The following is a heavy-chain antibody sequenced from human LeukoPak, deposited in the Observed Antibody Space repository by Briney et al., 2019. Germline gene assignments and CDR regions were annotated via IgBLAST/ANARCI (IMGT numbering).Heavy chain of an antibody. CDR1: GYTFTIYA. CDR3: ARDICSSTSCYVERGWYYYYGMDV. J-gene: IGHJ6*02. D-gene: IGHD2-2*01. Sequence: GASVNVSFTASGYTFTIYAMHWVRQAPGQRLEWMGWINAGNGNTKYSQKFQGRVTITRDTSASTAYMELSSLRSEDTAVYYCARDICSSTSCYVERGWYYYYGMDVWGQGTTVTVSS. CDR2: INAGNGNT. V-gene: IGHV1-3*01.